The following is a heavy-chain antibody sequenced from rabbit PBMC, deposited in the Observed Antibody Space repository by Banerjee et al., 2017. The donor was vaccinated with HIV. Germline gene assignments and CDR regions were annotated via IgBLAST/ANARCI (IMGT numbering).Heavy chain of an antibody. Sequence: QSLEESGGDLVKPGASLTLTCTASGVSFSSSSYMCWVRQAPGKGLEWIACIDSGSSGFTYYATWAKGRFIMSRTSSTKVTLQLNSLTAADTATYFCARDLVAVIGWNFSLWGPGTLVTVS. CDR1: GVSFSSSSY. CDR2: IDSGSSGFT. D-gene: IGHD1-1*01. V-gene: IGHV1S40*01. CDR3: ARDLVAVIGWNFSL. J-gene: IGHJ4*01.